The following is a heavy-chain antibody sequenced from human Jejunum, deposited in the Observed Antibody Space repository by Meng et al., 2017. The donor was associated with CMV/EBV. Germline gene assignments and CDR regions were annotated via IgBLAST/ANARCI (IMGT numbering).Heavy chain of an antibody. Sequence: HGQLQCPGPGLVKPSDTLSLTGTVSGGSVNNYYWSWIRQSAGKGLEWIGRFYSSDTYNYHPSLDSRVTMSLDTSKNQFSLNLRSVTAADTATYYCARGPGASTREGFDYWGLGTLVTVSS. V-gene: IGHV4-4*07. J-gene: IGHJ4*02. CDR1: GGSVNNYY. D-gene: IGHD1-26*01. CDR2: FYSSDTY. CDR3: ARGPGASTREGFDY.